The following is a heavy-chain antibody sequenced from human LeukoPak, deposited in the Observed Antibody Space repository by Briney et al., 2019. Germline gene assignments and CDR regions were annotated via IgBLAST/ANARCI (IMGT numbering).Heavy chain of an antibody. V-gene: IGHV4-59*01. CDR2: IYYSGST. CDR3: ARGAMIFGVLIIQPPEFDAFDI. CDR1: GGSISSYY. Sequence: PSETLSLTCTVSGGSISSYYWSWIRQPPGKGLEWIGDIYYSGSTNYNPSLKSRVTISVDTSKNQFSLKLSSVTAADTAVYYCARGAMIFGVLIIQPPEFDAFDIWGQGTMVTVSS. J-gene: IGHJ3*02. D-gene: IGHD3/OR15-3a*01.